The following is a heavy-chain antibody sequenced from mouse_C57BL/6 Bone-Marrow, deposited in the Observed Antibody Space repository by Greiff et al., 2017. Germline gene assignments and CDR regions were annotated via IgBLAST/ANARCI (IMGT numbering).Heavy chain of an antibody. CDR3: ARTFITTAWYFDV. J-gene: IGHJ1*03. CDR2: ISSGSSTI. D-gene: IGHD1-1*01. V-gene: IGHV5-17*01. CDR1: GFTFSDYG. Sequence: EVHLVESGGGLVKPGGSLKLSCAASGFTFSDYGMHWVRQAPEKGLEWVAYISSGSSTIYYADTVKGRFTISRDNAKNTLFLQMTSLRSEDTAMYYCARTFITTAWYFDVWGTGTTVTVSS.